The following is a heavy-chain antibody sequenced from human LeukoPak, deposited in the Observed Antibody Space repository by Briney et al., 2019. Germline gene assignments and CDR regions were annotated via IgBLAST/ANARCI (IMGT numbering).Heavy chain of an antibody. Sequence: GGSLRLSCSASGFIFSRYAMHWVRQAPGKGREYVAGINDNGRRTHYGDSVKGRFSISRDDSKNPLHLQMSTLRAEDTALYYCVKDVAGSYAFDYWGQGILVTVSS. D-gene: IGHD1-26*01. CDR3: VKDVAGSYAFDY. V-gene: IGHV3-64D*09. J-gene: IGHJ4*02. CDR2: INDNGRRT. CDR1: GFIFSRYA.